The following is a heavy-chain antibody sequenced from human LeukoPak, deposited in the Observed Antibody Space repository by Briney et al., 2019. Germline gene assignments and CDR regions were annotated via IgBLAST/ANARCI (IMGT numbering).Heavy chain of an antibody. D-gene: IGHD3-22*01. Sequence: SVKVSCKASGGTFSSYAISWVRQAPGQGLEWMGGIIPIFGTANYAQKFQGRVTITADESTSTAYMELSSLRSEDTAVYYCARDYYYDSSGYPHYYYYYGMDVWGQGTTVTVSS. J-gene: IGHJ6*02. CDR3: ARDYYYDSSGYPHYYYYYGMDV. V-gene: IGHV1-69*13. CDR1: GGTFSSYA. CDR2: IIPIFGTA.